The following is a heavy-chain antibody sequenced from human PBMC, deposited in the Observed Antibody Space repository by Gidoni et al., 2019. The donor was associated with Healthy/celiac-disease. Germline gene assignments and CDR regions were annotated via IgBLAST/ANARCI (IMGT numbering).Heavy chain of an antibody. Sequence: QVQLVESGGGVVQPGRSLRLSCAASGFTFSSYGMHWVRQAPGKGLEWVAVIWYDGSNKYYADSVKGRFTISRDNSKNTLYLQMNSLRAEDTAVYYCARQEVVAAPSPLDYWGQGTLVTVSS. CDR2: IWYDGSNK. D-gene: IGHD2-15*01. CDR1: GFTFSSYG. CDR3: ARQEVVAAPSPLDY. J-gene: IGHJ4*02. V-gene: IGHV3-33*01.